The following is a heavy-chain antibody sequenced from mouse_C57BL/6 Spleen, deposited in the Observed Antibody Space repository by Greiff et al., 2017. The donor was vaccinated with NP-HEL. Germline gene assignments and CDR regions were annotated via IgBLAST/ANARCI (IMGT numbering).Heavy chain of an antibody. Sequence: QVQLQQSGAELARPGASVKLSCKASGYTFTSYGISWVKQRTGQGLEWIGEIYPRSGNTYYNEKFKGKATLTADKSSSTAYMELRSLTSEDSAVYICARKYGYDGGWYFDVWGTGTTVTVSS. CDR3: ARKYGYDGGWYFDV. D-gene: IGHD2-2*01. CDR1: GYTFTSYG. V-gene: IGHV1-81*01. J-gene: IGHJ1*03. CDR2: IYPRSGNT.